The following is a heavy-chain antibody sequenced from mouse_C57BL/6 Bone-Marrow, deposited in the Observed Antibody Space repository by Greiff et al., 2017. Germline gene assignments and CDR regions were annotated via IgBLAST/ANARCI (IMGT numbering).Heavy chain of an antibody. Sequence: VKLVESGTVLARPGASVKMSCKTSGYTFTSYWMHWVKQRPGQGLEWIGAIFPGNSDTSYNQKFKGKAKLTAVTSASTTYMELSSLTNEDSAVYYCSRHCGSGYGFAYWGQGTLVTVSA. J-gene: IGHJ3*01. V-gene: IGHV1-5*01. CDR1: GYTFTSYW. CDR3: SRHCGSGYGFAY. D-gene: IGHD1-1*01. CDR2: IFPGNSDT.